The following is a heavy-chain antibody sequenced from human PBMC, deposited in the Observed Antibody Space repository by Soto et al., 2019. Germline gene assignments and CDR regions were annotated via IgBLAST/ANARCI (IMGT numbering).Heavy chain of an antibody. CDR3: AKDRDDYRNYVFDY. Sequence: GGSLRLSCAASGFTFTNYAMTWVRQAPWKGLEWVSISSGSGSGGSTDYADSVKGRFTISRDNSKNTLYLQMNSMRVEDTAVYYCAKDRDDYRNYVFDYWGQGTLVTVSS. J-gene: IGHJ4*02. CDR1: GFTFTNYA. V-gene: IGHV3-23*01. CDR2: SSGSGSGGST. D-gene: IGHD4-4*01.